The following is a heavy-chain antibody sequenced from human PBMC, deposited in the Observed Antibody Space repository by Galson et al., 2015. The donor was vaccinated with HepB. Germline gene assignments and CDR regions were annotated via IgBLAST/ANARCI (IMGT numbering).Heavy chain of an antibody. J-gene: IGHJ4*02. D-gene: IGHD1-1*01. CDR2: ISTTSNTI. V-gene: IGHV3-48*01. Sequence: SLRLSCAASGFTFSNYNMNWVRQAPGKGLEWVSYISTTSNTIYYADSVEGRFTISRDNAKNSLYLQMNSLRAEDAAVYYCARGRSTRGGLVAYWGQGTLVTVS. CDR1: GFTFSNYN. CDR3: ARGRSTRGGLVAY.